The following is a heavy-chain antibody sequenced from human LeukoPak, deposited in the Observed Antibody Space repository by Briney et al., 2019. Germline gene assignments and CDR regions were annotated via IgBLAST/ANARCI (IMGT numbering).Heavy chain of an antibody. CDR2: VSAGGDST. J-gene: IGHJ4*02. CDR1: GFTFNSAA. V-gene: IGHV3-23*01. Sequence: GGSLRLSCAASGFTFNSAAMNWVCQAPGKCLEWVSTVSAGGDSTYYADSVQGRFTISRDKSKNPLYLQMNSLRAEDTAVYYCAKALDGSGSYYKGSFWGQGTLVTVSS. D-gene: IGHD3-10*01. CDR3: AKALDGSGSYYKGSF.